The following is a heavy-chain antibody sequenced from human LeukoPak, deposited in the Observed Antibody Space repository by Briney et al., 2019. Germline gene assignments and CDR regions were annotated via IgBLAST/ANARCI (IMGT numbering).Heavy chain of an antibody. CDR2: ISAYGHT. CDR3: ARETASGYLGFDF. Sequence: ASVKVSCRTSGYTFSSYGITWVRQAPGQGLEWMGWISAYGHTKLARNLKARVTVTIDTSTATAYMELRSLSSDDTAVYFCARETASGYLGFDFWGQGTLITVSS. J-gene: IGHJ4*02. CDR1: GYTFSSYG. D-gene: IGHD3-3*01. V-gene: IGHV1-18*01.